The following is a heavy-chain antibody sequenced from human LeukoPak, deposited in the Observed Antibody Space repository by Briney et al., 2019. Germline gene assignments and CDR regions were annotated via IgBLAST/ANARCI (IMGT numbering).Heavy chain of an antibody. J-gene: IGHJ4*02. D-gene: IGHD3-10*01. Sequence: PSETLSLTCAVSGGSISSGGYSWSWIRQPPGKGLEWIGYIYHSGSTYYNPSLKSQVTISVDRSKNQFSLKLSSVTAADTAVYYCARVRFGSGRYFDYWGQGTLVTVSS. CDR2: IYHSGST. CDR1: GGSISSGGYS. V-gene: IGHV4-30-2*01. CDR3: ARVRFGSGRYFDY.